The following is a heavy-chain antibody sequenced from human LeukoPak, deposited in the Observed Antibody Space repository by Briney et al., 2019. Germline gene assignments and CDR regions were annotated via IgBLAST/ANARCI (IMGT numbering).Heavy chain of an antibody. V-gene: IGHV4-59*01. J-gene: IGHJ6*03. D-gene: IGHD1-26*01. CDR2: IYYSGST. CDR3: ASSGSHHNYYYYYMDV. CDR1: GGSISSYY. Sequence: PSETLSLTCTVSGGSISSYYWSWIRQPPGKGLEWIGYIYYSGSTNYNPSLKSRVTISVGTSKNQFSLKLSSVTAADTAVYYCASSGSHHNYYYYYMDVWGKGTTVTVSS.